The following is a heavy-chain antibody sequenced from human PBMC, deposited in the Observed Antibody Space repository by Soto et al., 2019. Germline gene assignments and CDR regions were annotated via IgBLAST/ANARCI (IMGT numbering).Heavy chain of an antibody. J-gene: IGHJ4*02. CDR1: GGDLTNSG. CDR2: IFPLLAMV. D-gene: IGHD1-26*01. CDR3: AKEEGAGFKT. V-gene: IGHV1-69*04. Sequence: QVNLVQSGAEMKKPGSSVKVSCKVSGGDLTNSGISWVRQAPGQGLEWMGGIFPLLAMVDYSQKFQGRVSISAGESTTTAYMDLGSLTSEDTAVYYCAKEEGAGFKTWGQGTLVIVSS.